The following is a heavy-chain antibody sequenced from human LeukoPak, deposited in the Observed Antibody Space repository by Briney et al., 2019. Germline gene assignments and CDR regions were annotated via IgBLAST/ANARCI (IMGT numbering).Heavy chain of an antibody. D-gene: IGHD6-13*01. CDR2: ISTDGSDK. CDR1: GFTFSDYG. CDR3: AKDGTSSWFGEAT. Sequence: GRSLRLSCAASGFTFSDYGMQWVRQAPGKGLEWVALISTDGSDKDYADSVKGRFTLSRDNSKNSLYLQMNSLRVEDTAVYYCAKDGTSSWFGEATWGQGTLVTVSS. V-gene: IGHV3-30*18. J-gene: IGHJ5*02.